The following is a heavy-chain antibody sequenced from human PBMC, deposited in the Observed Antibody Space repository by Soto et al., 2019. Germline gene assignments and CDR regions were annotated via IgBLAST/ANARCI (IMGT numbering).Heavy chain of an antibody. D-gene: IGHD3-10*01. CDR3: AKERTYYYGSGSYHHYGMDV. CDR1: GFTFSSYA. CDR2: IRGSGGST. V-gene: IGHV3-23*01. Sequence: EVQLLESGGGLVQPGGSLRLSCAASGFTFSSYAMSWVRQAPGKGLEWVSSIRGSGGSTQYADSVKGRFTISRDNSKNTLYLQMNRLRAEDTAVYYCAKERTYYYGSGSYHHYGMDVWGQGTTVTVSS. J-gene: IGHJ6*02.